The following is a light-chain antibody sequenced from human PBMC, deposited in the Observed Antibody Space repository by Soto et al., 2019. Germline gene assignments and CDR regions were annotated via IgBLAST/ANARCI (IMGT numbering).Light chain of an antibody. J-gene: IGKJ1*01. CDR3: LQHNTYPRT. V-gene: IGKV1-5*01. CDR2: DAS. CDR1: QSISSW. Sequence: DIQMTQSPSTLSASVGDRVTITCRASQSISSWLAWYQQKPGKAPKLLIYDASSLESGVPSRFSGSGSGTDFTLTISSLQAEDFATYFCLQHNTYPRTFGQGTKVDIK.